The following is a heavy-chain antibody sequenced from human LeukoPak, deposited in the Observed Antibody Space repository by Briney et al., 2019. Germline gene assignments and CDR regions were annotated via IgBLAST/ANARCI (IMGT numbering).Heavy chain of an antibody. CDR2: IYHSGST. CDR3: ERHGSPRIVVVPAAIVDAFDI. J-gene: IGHJ3*02. D-gene: IGHD2-2*02. CDR1: GYSISSGYY. V-gene: IGHV4-38-2*01. Sequence: PSETLSLTCAVSGYSISSGYYWGWIRQPPGKGLEWIGSIYHSGSTYYNPSLKSRVTISVDTSKNQFSLKLSSVTAADTAVYSCERHGSPRIVVVPAAIVDAFDIWGQGTMVTVSS.